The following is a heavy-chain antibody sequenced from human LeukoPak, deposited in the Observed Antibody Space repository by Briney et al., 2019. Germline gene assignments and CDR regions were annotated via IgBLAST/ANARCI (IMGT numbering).Heavy chain of an antibody. J-gene: IGHJ4*02. CDR2: IYHSGST. D-gene: IGHD6-13*01. Sequence: SETLSLTCAVSGYSISSGYYWGWIRQPPGKGLEWIGSIYHSGSTYYNPSLKSRVTISVDTSKNQFSLKLSSVTAADTAVYYCARGKGAAAGTDYWGQGTLVTVSS. CDR3: ARGKGAAAGTDY. CDR1: GYSISSGYY. V-gene: IGHV4-38-2*01.